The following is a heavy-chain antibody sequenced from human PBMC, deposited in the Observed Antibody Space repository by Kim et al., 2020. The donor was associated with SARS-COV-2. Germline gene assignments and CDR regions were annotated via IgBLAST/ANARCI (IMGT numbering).Heavy chain of an antibody. CDR1: GFIFSNYG. D-gene: IGHD3-9*01. CDR2: IWYDGTNK. Sequence: GGSLRLSCAASGFIFSNYGMHWVRQAPGKGLEWVSVIWYDGTNKYYADSVKGRFTISRDNSKNTLYLQMNNLRAEDTAVYYCARDGSYGDILHVPDYWG. CDR3: ARDGSYGDILHVPDY. J-gene: IGHJ4*01. V-gene: IGHV3-33*08.